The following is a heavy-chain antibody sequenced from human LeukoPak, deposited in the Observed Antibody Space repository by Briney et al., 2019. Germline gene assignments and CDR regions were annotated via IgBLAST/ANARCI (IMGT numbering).Heavy chain of an antibody. CDR3: ARDRGDSSGYYLKNYPDAFDI. CDR2: IYTSGST. CDR1: SGSISSSSYY. J-gene: IGHJ3*02. V-gene: IGHV4-61*02. D-gene: IGHD3-22*01. Sequence: PSETLSLTCTVSSGSISSSSYYWSWIRQPAGKGLEWIGRIYTSGSTNYNPSLKSQVTMSVDTSKNQFSLKLSSVTAADTAVYYCARDRGDSSGYYLKNYPDAFDIWGQGTMVTVSS.